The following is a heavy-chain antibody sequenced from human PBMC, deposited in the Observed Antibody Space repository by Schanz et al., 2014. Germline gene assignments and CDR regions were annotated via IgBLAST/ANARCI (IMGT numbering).Heavy chain of an antibody. J-gene: IGHJ6*02. CDR2: INPGGGST. CDR1: GHTFTNYY. Sequence: QVQLVQSGAEVKKPGASVKVSCKASGHTFTNYYMHWVRQAPGQGLEWMGIINPGGGSTSYAQKFQGRVAMTRDTSTSTVYMELSSLRSEDAAVYYCARDRGEEVRGVIEDVNHYYYGMAVWGQGTTVTVSS. V-gene: IGHV1-46*03. D-gene: IGHD3-10*01. CDR3: ARDRGEEVRGVIEDVNHYYYGMAV.